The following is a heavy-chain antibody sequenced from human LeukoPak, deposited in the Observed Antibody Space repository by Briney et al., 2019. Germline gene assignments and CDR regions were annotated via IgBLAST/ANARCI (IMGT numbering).Heavy chain of an antibody. V-gene: IGHV4-59*08. D-gene: IGHD6-13*01. CDR1: GGSISNYY. CDR2: IYYTGST. CDR3: ARFHGSSWYSPFDP. Sequence: SETLSLTCTVSGGSISNYYWSWIRQPLGKRLECIGYIYYTGSTNYNPSLKSRVTISIDTSKNQFSLKLNSVTAADTAVYYCARFHGSSWYSPFDPWGQGTLVTVSS. J-gene: IGHJ5*02.